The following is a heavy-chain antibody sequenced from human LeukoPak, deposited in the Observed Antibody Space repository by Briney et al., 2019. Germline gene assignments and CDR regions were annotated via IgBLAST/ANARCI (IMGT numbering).Heavy chain of an antibody. V-gene: IGHV3-9*01. CDR2: IGWNGRSI. CDR3: AKDSDYFGSGGYYNFWDV. D-gene: IGHD3-10*01. CDR1: GFGFDDFD. J-gene: IGHJ6*02. Sequence: GRSLRLSCEASGFGFDDFDMHWVRHAPGKGLEWVSRIGWNGRSIHYADSVKGRFTISRDNAKKSLYLQMNSLRVEDTALYYCAKDSDYFGSGGYYNFWDVWGQGTTAIVSS.